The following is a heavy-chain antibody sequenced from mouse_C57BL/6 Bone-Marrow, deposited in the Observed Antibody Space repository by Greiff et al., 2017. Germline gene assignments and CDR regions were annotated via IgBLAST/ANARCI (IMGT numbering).Heavy chain of an antibody. CDR1: GFNIKDYY. CDR2: IDPEDGDT. CDR3: TSYYGSSPYWYFDV. J-gene: IGHJ1*03. D-gene: IGHD1-1*01. Sequence: VQLQQSGAELVRPGASVKLSCTASGFNIKDYYMHWVKQRPEQGLEWIGRIDPEDGDTEYAPNFQGKATMTADTSSNTAYLQLSSLTSEDTAVYYCTSYYGSSPYWYFDVWGTGTTVTVSS. V-gene: IGHV14-1*01.